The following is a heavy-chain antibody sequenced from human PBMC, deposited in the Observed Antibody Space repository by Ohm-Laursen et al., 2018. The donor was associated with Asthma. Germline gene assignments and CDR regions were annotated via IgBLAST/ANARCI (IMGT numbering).Heavy chain of an antibody. CDR2: IWYDGSNK. V-gene: IGHV3-33*01. Sequence: SLRLSCAASGFTFSSYGMHWVRQAPGKGLEWVAVIWYDGSNKYYADSVKGRFTISRDNSKNTLYLQMNSLRAEDTAVYYCTTVDYGDDFPDYWGQGTLVTVSS. J-gene: IGHJ4*02. D-gene: IGHD4-17*01. CDR1: GFTFSSYG. CDR3: TTVDYGDDFPDY.